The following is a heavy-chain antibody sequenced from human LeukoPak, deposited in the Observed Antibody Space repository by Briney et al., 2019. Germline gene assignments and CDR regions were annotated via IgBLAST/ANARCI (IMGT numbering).Heavy chain of an antibody. D-gene: IGHD1-26*01. Sequence: GGSLRLSCAASRFSFSAYPMGWVRRAPGKGLEWVSGISASGDVTFHADPVKGRFTISRDNSKNTLYLQMNSLRAEDTAEYYCAKSLLTTASGTGRAFDIWGQGTMITVSS. CDR1: RFSFSAYP. CDR2: ISASGDVT. CDR3: AKSLLTTASGTGRAFDI. J-gene: IGHJ3*02. V-gene: IGHV3-23*01.